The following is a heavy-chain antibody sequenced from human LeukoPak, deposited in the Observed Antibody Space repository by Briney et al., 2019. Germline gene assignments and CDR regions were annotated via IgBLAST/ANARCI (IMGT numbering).Heavy chain of an antibody. V-gene: IGHV1-18*01. CDR2: VTSYNGDT. CDR3: AKDWHILTGRNCFDP. D-gene: IGHD3-9*01. Sequence: ASVKVSCKASGYTFNNYGISWVRQAPGQGLEWMGWVTSYNGDTNYAQKFQGRVTTNTDTSTSTAYMELRSLRFDDTAIYYCAKDWHILTGRNCFDPWGQGTLVTVSS. CDR1: GYTFNNYG. J-gene: IGHJ5*02.